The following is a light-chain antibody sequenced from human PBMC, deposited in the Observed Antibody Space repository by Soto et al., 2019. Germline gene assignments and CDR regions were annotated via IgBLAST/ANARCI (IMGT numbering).Light chain of an antibody. CDR3: QQSYSTPVT. V-gene: IGKV1-39*01. J-gene: IGKJ4*01. CDR1: QSITTY. CDR2: DTS. Sequence: DIQMTQSPSSLSASVGDRVTITCRTSQSITTYLNWYRQKPGKAPELLIYDTSSLQSGVPSRFSGSGSGTDFTLTISSLQPEDFATYYCQQSYSTPVTFGGGTKVEIK.